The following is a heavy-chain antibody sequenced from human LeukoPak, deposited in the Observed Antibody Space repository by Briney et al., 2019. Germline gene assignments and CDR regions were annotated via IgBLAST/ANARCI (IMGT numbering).Heavy chain of an antibody. Sequence: PGGSLRLSCAASGFTFSSYGMHWVRQAPGKGLEWVAVISYDGSNKYYADSVKGRFTISRDNSKNTLYLQMNSLRAEDTAVYYCAKDFYYDSTSRRAFDIWGQGTMVTVSS. V-gene: IGHV3-30*18. J-gene: IGHJ3*02. CDR3: AKDFYYDSTSRRAFDI. D-gene: IGHD3-22*01. CDR2: ISYDGSNK. CDR1: GFTFSSYG.